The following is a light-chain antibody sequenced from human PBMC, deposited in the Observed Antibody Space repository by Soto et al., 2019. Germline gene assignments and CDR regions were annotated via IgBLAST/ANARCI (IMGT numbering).Light chain of an antibody. CDR2: EVT. CDR3: SSYTGGNPSDV. Sequence: QSVLTQPPSASGAPGQSVTISCTGTTNDVGGYDYVSWYQQHPGKAPKLMIYEVTIRPSGVSDRFSGSKSGNTASLTVSGLQAEDEADYYGSSYTGGNPSDVFGTGTKGTVL. J-gene: IGLJ1*01. V-gene: IGLV2-8*01. CDR1: TNDVGGYDY.